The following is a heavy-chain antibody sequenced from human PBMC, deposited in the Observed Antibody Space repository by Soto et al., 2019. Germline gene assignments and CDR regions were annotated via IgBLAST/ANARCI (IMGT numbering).Heavy chain of an antibody. CDR2: INPNSGGT. V-gene: IGHV1-2*02. CDR1: GYTFTGYY. J-gene: IGHJ5*02. Sequence: ASVKVSCKASGYTFTGYYLHWVRQAPGQGLEWMGWINPNSGGTNYAQKFQGRVTMTRDTSISTAYMELSRLRSDDTAVYYCARDRGHYYASSGYWNWFDPWGQGTLVTVSS. D-gene: IGHD3-22*01. CDR3: ARDRGHYYASSGYWNWFDP.